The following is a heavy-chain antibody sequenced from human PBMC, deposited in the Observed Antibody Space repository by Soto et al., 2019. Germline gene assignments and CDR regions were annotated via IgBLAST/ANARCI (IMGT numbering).Heavy chain of an antibody. CDR3: ARGSGPMIEWH. D-gene: IGHD3-22*01. CDR1: GYTFTSYA. CDR2: INTNNGNP. J-gene: IGHJ4*02. Sequence: GASVKVSCKASGYTFTSYAMNWVRQAPGQRLEWMGWINTNNGNPKYSQKFQGRVTITWDTSASTAYMELSSLRSEDTAVYYCARGSGPMIEWHWGQGTLVTVSS. V-gene: IGHV1-3*04.